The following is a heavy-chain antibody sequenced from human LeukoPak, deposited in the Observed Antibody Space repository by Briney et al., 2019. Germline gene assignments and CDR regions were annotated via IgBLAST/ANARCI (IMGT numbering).Heavy chain of an antibody. CDR3: ARVDSGSYSIDY. V-gene: IGHV1-2*02. CDR2: INPNSGGT. Sequence: ASVKVSYKASGYTFTGYYMHWVRHAPGQGLEWMGWINPNSGGTNYAQKFQGRVTMTRDTSISTAYMELSRLRSDDTAVYYCARVDSGSYSIDYWGQGTLVTVSS. D-gene: IGHD1-26*01. CDR1: GYTFTGYY. J-gene: IGHJ4*02.